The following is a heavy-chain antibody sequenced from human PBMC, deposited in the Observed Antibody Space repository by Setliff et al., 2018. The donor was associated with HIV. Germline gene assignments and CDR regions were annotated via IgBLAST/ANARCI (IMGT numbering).Heavy chain of an antibody. CDR2: INAGNGNT. D-gene: IGHD3-22*01. CDR3: AKAGGSYYDPSGYFWFDS. CDR1: GYTFTSYA. J-gene: IGHJ5*01. Sequence: ASVKVSCKASGYTFTSYAMHWLRQAPGQRFEWMGWINAGNGNTKYSQKFQDRVTFTADKSTTTAYMDLRSLRSEDTAVYYCAKAGGSYYDPSGYFWFDSWGQGTLVTVSS. V-gene: IGHV1-3*01.